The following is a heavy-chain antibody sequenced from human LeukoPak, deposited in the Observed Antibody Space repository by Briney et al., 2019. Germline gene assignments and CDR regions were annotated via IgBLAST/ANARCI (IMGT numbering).Heavy chain of an antibody. CDR3: ARDLGLLWFGEPPVGAFDI. V-gene: IGHV1-2*04. CDR2: INPNSGGT. CDR1: GYTFTGYY. J-gene: IGHJ3*02. D-gene: IGHD3-10*01. Sequence: ASVKVSCKASGYTFTGYYMHWVRQAPGQGLEWMGWINPNSGGTNYAQKFRGWVTMTRDTSISTAYMELSRLRSDDTAVYYCARDLGLLWFGEPPVGAFDIWGQGTMVTVSS.